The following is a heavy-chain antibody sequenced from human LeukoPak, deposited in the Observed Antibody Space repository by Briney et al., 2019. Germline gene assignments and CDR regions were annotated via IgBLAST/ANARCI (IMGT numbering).Heavy chain of an antibody. J-gene: IGHJ4*02. CDR1: GYTFTSYG. V-gene: IGHV1-18*01. Sequence: GASVKVSCKASGYTFTSYGISWVRQAPGQGLEWMGWISAYNGNTNYAQKLQGRVTMTTDTSTSTAYMELRSLRSDDTAVYYCARDHHEMATINYFDYWGQGTLVTVSS. CDR2: ISAYNGNT. D-gene: IGHD5-24*01. CDR3: ARDHHEMATINYFDY.